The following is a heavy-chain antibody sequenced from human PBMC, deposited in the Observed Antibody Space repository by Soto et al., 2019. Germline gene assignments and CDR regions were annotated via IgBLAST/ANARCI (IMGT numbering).Heavy chain of an antibody. CDR1: GFIFSDHL. J-gene: IGHJ4*02. CDR3: ASDLSGSDIVY. Sequence: EVQLVESGGGLVQPGGSLRLSCAGSGFIFSDHLMDWVRQSPRKGLEWVGRTRNKASGYITQYAASVKGRFTISRDESQNSLYLQMNSLRTEDTAVYYCASDLSGSDIVYWGQGTLVTVSS. D-gene: IGHD1-26*01. V-gene: IGHV3-72*01. CDR2: TRNKASGYIT.